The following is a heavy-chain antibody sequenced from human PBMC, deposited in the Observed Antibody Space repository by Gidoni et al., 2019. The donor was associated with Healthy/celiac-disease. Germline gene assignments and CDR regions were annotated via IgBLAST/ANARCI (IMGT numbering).Heavy chain of an antibody. CDR1: GGSLSSYY. CDR2: IYYSGST. Sequence: QVQLQESGPGLVQPSETLSLTCTVSGGSLSSYYWSWIRQPPGKGLEWIGYIYYSGSTNYNPSLKSRVTISVDTSKNQFSLKLSSVTAADTAGYYCARGRLLNYYYYGMDVWGQGTTVTVSS. J-gene: IGHJ6*02. V-gene: IGHV4-59*01. CDR3: ARGRLLNYYYYGMDV. D-gene: IGHD6-25*01.